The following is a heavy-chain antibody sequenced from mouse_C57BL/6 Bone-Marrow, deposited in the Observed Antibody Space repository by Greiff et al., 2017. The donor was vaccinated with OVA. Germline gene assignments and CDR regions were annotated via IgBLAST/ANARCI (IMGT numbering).Heavy chain of an antibody. J-gene: IGHJ3*01. V-gene: IGHV5-6*02. CDR2: ISSGGSYT. CDR3: ARHRLGRFAY. D-gene: IGHD4-1*01. Sequence: DVKLVESGGDLVKPGGSLKLSCAASGFTFSSYGMSWVRQTPDKRLEWVATISSGGSYTYYPDSVKGRFTISRDNAKNTLYLQMSSLKSEDTAMYYCARHRLGRFAYWGQGTLVTVSA. CDR1: GFTFSSYG.